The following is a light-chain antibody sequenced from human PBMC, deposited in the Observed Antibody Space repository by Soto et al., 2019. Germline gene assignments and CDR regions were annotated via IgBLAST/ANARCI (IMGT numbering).Light chain of an antibody. V-gene: IGKV3-15*01. CDR3: QQYNSWPPIT. J-gene: IGKJ5*01. Sequence: EVELTQSPATLSLSPGQRATLSCRASHSVDTSNVAWYQQKPGQAPRLLIYDASTRATGIPDRFSGGGSGTEFTLTISSLQSEDFVVYYCQQYNSWPPITFGQGTRLEIK. CDR2: DAS. CDR1: HSVDTSN.